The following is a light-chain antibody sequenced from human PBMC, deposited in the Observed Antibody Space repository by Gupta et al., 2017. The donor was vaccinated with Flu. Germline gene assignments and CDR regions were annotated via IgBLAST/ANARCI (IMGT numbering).Light chain of an antibody. CDR1: QSVNNNL. V-gene: IGKV3-20*01. CDR2: GAS. J-gene: IGKJ2*01. CDR3: QRDGISVYT. Sequence: EIVLTQSPGTLSLSPGERATLSCRASQSVNNNLLTWYQQKPGQAPRLLIYGASSRATGIPDRFSGSGSGTDFTLTIRRLEPEDFAVYYCQRDGISVYTFGPEANLEIK.